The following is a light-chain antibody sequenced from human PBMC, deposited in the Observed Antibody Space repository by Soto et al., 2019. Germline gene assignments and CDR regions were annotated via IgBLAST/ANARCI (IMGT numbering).Light chain of an antibody. CDR2: VAS. Sequence: DIQMTQSPSSLSASVGDSLTITFRASQYISTYLNWYQQKPGKAPKLLIYVASNLQSGVPSRFSGSGSGTDFTLTISSLQPEDIATYYCQQTYSIWTFGQGTKVDIK. V-gene: IGKV1-39*01. CDR3: QQTYSIWT. J-gene: IGKJ1*01. CDR1: QYISTY.